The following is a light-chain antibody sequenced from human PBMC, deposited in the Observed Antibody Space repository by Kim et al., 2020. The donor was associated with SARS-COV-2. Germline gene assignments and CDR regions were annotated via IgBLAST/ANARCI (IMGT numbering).Light chain of an antibody. J-gene: IGKJ2*01. CDR3: QQYYSYPVT. Sequence: SDTTGDRVTITCRASQGISSYLAWYQQKPGKAPKLLIYAASALQSGVPSRFSGSGSGTDFTLTISCLQSEDFATYYCQQYYSYPVTFGQGTKLEI. CDR1: QGISSY. CDR2: AAS. V-gene: IGKV1-8*01.